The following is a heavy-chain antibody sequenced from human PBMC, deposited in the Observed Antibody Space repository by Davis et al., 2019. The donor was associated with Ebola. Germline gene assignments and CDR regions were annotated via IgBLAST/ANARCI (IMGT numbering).Heavy chain of an antibody. D-gene: IGHD3-16*01. CDR3: EGGPYYGMDV. J-gene: IGHJ6*02. CDR2: ISSSSSTI. V-gene: IGHV3-48*01. Sequence: GESLKISCAASGFTFSSYSMNWVRQAPGKGLEWVSYISSSSSTIYYADSVKGRFTISRDNAKNSLYLQMNSLRAEDTAVYYCEGGPYYGMDVWGQGTTVTVSS. CDR1: GFTFSSYS.